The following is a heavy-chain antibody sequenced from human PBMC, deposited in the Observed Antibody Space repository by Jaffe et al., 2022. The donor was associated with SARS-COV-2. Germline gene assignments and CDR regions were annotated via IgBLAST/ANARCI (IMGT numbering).Heavy chain of an antibody. V-gene: IGHV3-33*01. Sequence: QVQLVESGGGVVQPGRSLRLSCAASGFTFSSYGMHWVRQAPGKGLEWVAVIWYDGSNKYYADSVKGRFTISRDNSKNTLYLQMNSLRAEDTAVYYCARDRDSSGSIDYWGQGTLVTVSS. CDR2: IWYDGSNK. CDR1: GFTFSSYG. CDR3: ARDRDSSGSIDY. D-gene: IGHD3-22*01. J-gene: IGHJ4*02.